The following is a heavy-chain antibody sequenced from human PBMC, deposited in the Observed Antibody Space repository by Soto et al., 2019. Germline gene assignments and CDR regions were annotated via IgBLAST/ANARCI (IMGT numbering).Heavy chain of an antibody. CDR3: AKSHGDSWYYYYYGMDV. CDR2: ISYDGSIK. D-gene: IGHD4-17*01. Sequence: GGSLRLSCAASGFTFSSYGMHWVRQAPGKGLEWVAVISYDGSIKYYADSVKGRFTISRDNSKNTLYLQMNSLRAEDTAVYYCAKSHGDSWYYYYYGMDVWGQGTTVTVSS. J-gene: IGHJ6*02. V-gene: IGHV3-30*18. CDR1: GFTFSSYG.